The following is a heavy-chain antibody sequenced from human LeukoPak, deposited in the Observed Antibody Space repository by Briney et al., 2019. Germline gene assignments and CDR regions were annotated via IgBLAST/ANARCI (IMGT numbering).Heavy chain of an antibody. CDR1: GGSFSSEA. V-gene: IGHV1-69*05. Sequence: SVKVSCKAFGGSFSSEAISWVRQAPGQGLEWMGGIIPIFGTANYAQKFQGRVTITTDESTSTAYMELSSLRSEDTAVYYCARDLYYYDSSGYSPYYFDYWGQGTLVTVSS. CDR3: ARDLYYYDSSGYSPYYFDY. CDR2: IIPIFGTA. D-gene: IGHD3-22*01. J-gene: IGHJ4*02.